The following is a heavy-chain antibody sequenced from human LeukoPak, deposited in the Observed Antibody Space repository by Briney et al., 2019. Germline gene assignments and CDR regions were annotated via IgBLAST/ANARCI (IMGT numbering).Heavy chain of an antibody. CDR2: ISRNSGSI. Sequence: GRSLRLSCAASGFTFDDYAMHWVRHAPGKGLEWVSGISRNSGSIGYADSVKGRFTISRDNAKNSLYLQMNSLRAEDTALYYCAKDRGLTTVTLDYWGQGTLVTVSS. CDR1: GFTFDDYA. V-gene: IGHV3-9*01. J-gene: IGHJ4*02. D-gene: IGHD4-11*01. CDR3: AKDRGLTTVTLDY.